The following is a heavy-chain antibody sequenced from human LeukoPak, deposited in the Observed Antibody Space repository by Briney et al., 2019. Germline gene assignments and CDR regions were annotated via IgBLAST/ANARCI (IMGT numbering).Heavy chain of an antibody. CDR3: ASTTYNWNDAYYYYGMDV. Sequence: PGGSLRLSCAASGFTFSSYAMHWVRQAPGKGLEWVAVISYDGSNKYYADSVKGRFTISRDNSKNTLYLQMNSLRAEDMAVYYCASTTYNWNDAYYYYGMDVWGKGTTVTVSS. D-gene: IGHD1-1*01. J-gene: IGHJ6*04. CDR1: GFTFSSYA. V-gene: IGHV3-30*04. CDR2: ISYDGSNK.